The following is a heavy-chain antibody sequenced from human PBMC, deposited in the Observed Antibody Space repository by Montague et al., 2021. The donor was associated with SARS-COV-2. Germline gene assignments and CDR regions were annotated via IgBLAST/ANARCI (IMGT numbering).Heavy chain of an antibody. D-gene: IGHD1-26*01. CDR2: IWYDGSNK. CDR1: GFTFSSYG. CDR3: AREARWELLGYAFDI. Sequence: SLRLSCAASGFTFSSYGMHWVRQAPGKGLEWVAVIWYDGSNKYYADSVKGRFTISRDNSKNTLYLQMNSLRAEDTAVYYCAREARWELLGYAFDIWGQGTMVTVSS. J-gene: IGHJ3*02. V-gene: IGHV3-33*01.